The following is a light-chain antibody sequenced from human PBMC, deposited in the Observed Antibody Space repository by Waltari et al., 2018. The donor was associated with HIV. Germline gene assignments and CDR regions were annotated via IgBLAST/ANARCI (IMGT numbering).Light chain of an antibody. Sequence: QSALTQPASVSGSPGQSLTISCPGTGSCVGNYNYVSWYQQHPGKAHRLMIYDVSKRPSGVSNRFSGSKSGNTASLTISGLQAEDEADYYCCSYAGSSTFVFGTGTKVTVL. CDR2: DVS. CDR1: GSCVGNYNY. J-gene: IGLJ1*01. V-gene: IGLV2-23*02. CDR3: CSYAGSSTFV.